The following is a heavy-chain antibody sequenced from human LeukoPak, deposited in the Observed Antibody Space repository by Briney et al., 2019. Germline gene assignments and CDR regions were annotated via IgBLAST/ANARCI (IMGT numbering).Heavy chain of an antibody. D-gene: IGHD3-22*01. J-gene: IGHJ4*02. CDR3: AKPYYYDSSGYMY. CDR1: GFTFSDYG. CDR2: IRYDGSNK. V-gene: IGHV3-30*02. Sequence: GGSLRLSCEASGFTFSDYGMHWVRQAPGKGLEWVAFIRYDGSNKYYAGSVKGRFTISRDNSKNTLYLQMNSLRAEDTAVYYCAKPYYYDSSGYMYWGQGTLVTVSS.